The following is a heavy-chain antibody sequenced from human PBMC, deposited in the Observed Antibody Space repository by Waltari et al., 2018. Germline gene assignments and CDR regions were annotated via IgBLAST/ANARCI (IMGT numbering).Heavy chain of an antibody. Sequence: EVQLLESGGGLVQPGGSLRLSCAASGFTFSSYSMNWVRQAPGKGLEWVSYISSSSSTIYYADSVKGRFTISRDNAKNSLYLQMNSLRAEDTAVYYCARDGEVVVAATFDYWGQGTLVTVSS. V-gene: IGHV3-48*01. CDR1: GFTFSSYS. CDR3: ARDGEVVVAATFDY. CDR2: ISSSSSTI. J-gene: IGHJ4*02. D-gene: IGHD2-15*01.